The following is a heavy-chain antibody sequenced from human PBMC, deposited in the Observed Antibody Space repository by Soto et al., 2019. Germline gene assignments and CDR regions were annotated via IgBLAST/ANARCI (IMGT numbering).Heavy chain of an antibody. CDR1: GFTFSSYS. J-gene: IGHJ6*03. V-gene: IGHV3-21*01. CDR3: ARDLSQRDTGSSYSYYYMDV. D-gene: IGHD2-2*01. Sequence: EVQLVESGGGLVKPGGSLRLSCAASGFTFSSYSMNWVRQAPGKGLEWVSSISSSSSYIYYADSVKGRFTISRDNAKNSLYLQMNSLRAEDTAVYYCARDLSQRDTGSSYSYYYMDVWGKGTTVTASS. CDR2: ISSSSSYI.